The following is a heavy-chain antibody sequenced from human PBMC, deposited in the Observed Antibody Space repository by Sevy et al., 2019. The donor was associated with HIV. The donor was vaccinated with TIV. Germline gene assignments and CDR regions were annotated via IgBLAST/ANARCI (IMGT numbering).Heavy chain of an antibody. CDR1: GFTFSYAW. CDR3: STDPIIVLLVTDGMDV. D-gene: IGHD2-8*02. Sequence: GGSLRLSCAASGFTFSYAWMSWVRQAPGKGLEWVGRIKSKTDGGTIDYAAPVKGRFTISRDDSKNTLYLQMNSLKTEETAVYYCSTDPIIVLLVTDGMDVWGQGTTVTVSS. CDR2: IKSKTDGGTI. J-gene: IGHJ6*02. V-gene: IGHV3-15*01.